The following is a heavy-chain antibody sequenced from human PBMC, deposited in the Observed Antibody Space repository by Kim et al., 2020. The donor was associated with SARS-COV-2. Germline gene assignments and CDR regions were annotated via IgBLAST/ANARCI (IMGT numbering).Heavy chain of an antibody. CDR1: GGSISSSSYY. J-gene: IGHJ6*02. CDR2: IYYSGST. V-gene: IGHV4-39*01. CDR3: ARRAIVPRAARPVVGYYYGMDV. D-gene: IGHD6-6*01. Sequence: SETLSLTCTVSGGSISSSSYYWGWIRQPPGKGLEWIGSIYYSGSTYYNPSLKSRVTISVDTSKNQFSLKLSSVTAADTAVYYCARRAIVPRAARPVVGYYYGMDVWGQGTTVTVSS.